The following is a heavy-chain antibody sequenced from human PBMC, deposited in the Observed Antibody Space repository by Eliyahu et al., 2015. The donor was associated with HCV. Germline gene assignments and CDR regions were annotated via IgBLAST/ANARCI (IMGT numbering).Heavy chain of an antibody. V-gene: IGHV4-59*01. J-gene: IGHJ4*02. CDR1: KXXXFSYL. D-gene: IGHD5/OR15-5a*01. CDR2: IXYSGST. Sequence: QVQLQXSGPGLVKPSETPSFAXIFLTKXXXFSYLCXWLPTPAGMGXEWTGYIXYSGSTNYNPSLKSRVTISVDTSKNQFSLKLSSVTAADTAVYYCARVNALRPLKYYFDYWGQGTLVTVSS. CDR3: ARVNALRPLKYYFDY.